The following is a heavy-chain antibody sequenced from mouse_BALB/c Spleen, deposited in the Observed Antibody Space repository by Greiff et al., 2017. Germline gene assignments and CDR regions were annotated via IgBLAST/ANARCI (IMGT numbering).Heavy chain of an antibody. V-gene: IGHV5-17*02. CDR3: ARNYGSYAMDY. CDR2: ISSGSSTI. D-gene: IGHD1-2*01. Sequence: EVMLVESGGGLVQPGGSRKLSCAASGFTFSSFGMHWVRQAPEKGLEWVAYISSGSSTIYYADTVKGRFTISRDNPKNTLFLQMTSLRSEDTAMYYCARNYGSYAMDYWGQGTSVTVSS. CDR1: GFTFSSFG. J-gene: IGHJ4*01.